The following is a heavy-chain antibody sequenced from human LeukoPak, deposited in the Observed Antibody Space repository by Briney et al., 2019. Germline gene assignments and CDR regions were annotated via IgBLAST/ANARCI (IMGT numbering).Heavy chain of an antibody. CDR3: VTGDYVRLSNCFEP. CDR2: ISGTTTYT. J-gene: IGHJ5*02. D-gene: IGHD2-21*01. Sequence: PGGSLCLSPAASVFAFSEYDIDSISQAPGQGLEWVAYISGTTTYTNYADSVKGRFTISRDNAKNSVYLQMNSLRTEDTAVYYCVTGDYVRLSNCFEPCGLGTLVTVSS. CDR1: VFAFSEYD. V-gene: IGHV3-11*03.